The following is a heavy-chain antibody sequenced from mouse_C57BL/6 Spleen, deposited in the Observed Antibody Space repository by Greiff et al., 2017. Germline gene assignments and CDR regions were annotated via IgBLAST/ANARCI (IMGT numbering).Heavy chain of an antibody. CDR2: INPYNGGT. D-gene: IGHD1-1*01. Sequence: EVKLVESGPVLVKPGASVKMSCKASGYTFTDYYMNWVKQSHGKSLEWIGVINPYNGGTSYNQKFKGKATLTVDKSSSTAYMELNSLTSEDSAVYYCARGVLRGEAMDYWGQGTSVTVSS. CDR3: ARGVLRGEAMDY. V-gene: IGHV1-19*01. CDR1: GYTFTDYY. J-gene: IGHJ4*01.